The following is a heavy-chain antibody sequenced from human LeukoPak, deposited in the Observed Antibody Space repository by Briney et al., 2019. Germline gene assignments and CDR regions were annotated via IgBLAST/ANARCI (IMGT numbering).Heavy chain of an antibody. CDR2: ISSSSSTI. CDR3: ARGAAAADTEDY. V-gene: IGHV3-48*04. D-gene: IGHD6-13*01. Sequence: SYISSSSSTIYYADSVKGRFTISRDNAKNSLYLQMNSLRAEDTAVYYCARGAAAADTEDYWGQGTLVTVSS. J-gene: IGHJ4*02.